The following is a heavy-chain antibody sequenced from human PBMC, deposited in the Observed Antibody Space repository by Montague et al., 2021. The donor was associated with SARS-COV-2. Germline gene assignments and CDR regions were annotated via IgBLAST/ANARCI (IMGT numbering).Heavy chain of an antibody. CDR2: IYTSGIT. CDR1: GDSVSSEIYY. Sequence: TLSLTCTVSGDSVSSEIYYWSWIRQPAGKGLEWIGRIYTSGITNYNPSLRSRVTISVDTSKNQFSLRLSSVTAADTAVYYCARVGGNHYRYFDYWGQGTLVTVSS. V-gene: IGHV4-61*02. CDR3: ARVGGNHYRYFDY. J-gene: IGHJ4*02. D-gene: IGHD1-26*01.